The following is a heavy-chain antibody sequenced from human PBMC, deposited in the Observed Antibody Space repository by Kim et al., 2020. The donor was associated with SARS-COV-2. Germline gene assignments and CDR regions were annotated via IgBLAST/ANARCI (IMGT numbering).Heavy chain of an antibody. CDR1: GFTFSSYG. CDR3: AKGGDMIAVGYFDY. V-gene: IGHV3-30*18. CDR2: ISYDGSNK. D-gene: IGHD3-22*01. Sequence: GGSLRLSCAASGFTFSSYGMHWVRQAPGKGLEWVAVISYDGSNKYYADSVKGRFTISRDNSKNTLYLQMNSLRAEDTAVYYCAKGGDMIAVGYFDYWGQGTLVTVSS. J-gene: IGHJ4*02.